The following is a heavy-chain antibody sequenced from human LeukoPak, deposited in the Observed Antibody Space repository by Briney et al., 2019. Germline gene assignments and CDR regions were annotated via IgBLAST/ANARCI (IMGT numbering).Heavy chain of an antibody. Sequence: GRSLRLSYAASGFTFSSYTMHRVRQAPGKGLEWVAVISYDGSNEYYADSVKGRFTISRDNSKNTLYLQMNSLRAEDTAVYYCARDGASLNWFDPWGQGTLVTVSS. CDR2: ISYDGSNE. V-gene: IGHV3-30-3*01. J-gene: IGHJ5*02. CDR1: GFTFSSYT. CDR3: ARDGASLNWFDP. D-gene: IGHD1-26*01.